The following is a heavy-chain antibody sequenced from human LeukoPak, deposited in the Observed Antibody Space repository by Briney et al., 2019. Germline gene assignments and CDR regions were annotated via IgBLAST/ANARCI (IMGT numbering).Heavy chain of an antibody. D-gene: IGHD5-24*01. Sequence: SETLSLTCAVSGGSISSGGYSWSWIRQPPGKGLEWIGYIYHSGSTYYNPSLKSRVTISVDRSKNQFSLKLSSVTAADTAVYYCAREAGEMATVYFDYWGQGTLVTVSS. CDR1: GGSISSGGYS. CDR3: AREAGEMATVYFDY. CDR2: IYHSGST. V-gene: IGHV4-30-2*01. J-gene: IGHJ4*02.